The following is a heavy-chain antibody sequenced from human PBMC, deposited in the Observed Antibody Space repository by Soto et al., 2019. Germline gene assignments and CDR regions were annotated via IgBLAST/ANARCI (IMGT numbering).Heavy chain of an antibody. CDR3: AKGSDYYDSSGYYYGYYYCGMDV. CDR2: ISGSGGST. J-gene: IGHJ6*02. V-gene: IGHV3-23*01. D-gene: IGHD3-22*01. Sequence: RLSCAASGFTFSSYAMSWVRQAPGKGLEWVSAISGSGGSTYYADSVKGRFTISRDNSKNTLYLKMNSLRAEDTAVYYCAKGSDYYDSSGYYYGYYYCGMDVWGQGTTVTVSS. CDR1: GFTFSSYA.